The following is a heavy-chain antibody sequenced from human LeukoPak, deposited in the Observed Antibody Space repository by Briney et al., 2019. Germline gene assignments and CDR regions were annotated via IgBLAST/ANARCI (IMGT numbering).Heavy chain of an antibody. CDR3: AKDIGHLPRAPFDY. V-gene: IGHV3-9*01. CDR1: GFTFDDYA. CDR2: ISWNSGSI. Sequence: GGSLRLSCAASGFTFDDYAMHWVRQAPVKGLEWVSGISWNSGSIGYADSVKGRFTISRDNAKNSLYLQMNSLRAEDTALYYCAKDIGHLPRAPFDYWGQGTLVTVSS. J-gene: IGHJ4*02.